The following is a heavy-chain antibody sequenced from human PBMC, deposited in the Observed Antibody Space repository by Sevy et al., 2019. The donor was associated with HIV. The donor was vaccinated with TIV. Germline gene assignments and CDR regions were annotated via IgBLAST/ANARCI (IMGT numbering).Heavy chain of an antibody. CDR3: ARDHVKDGDLGDYYYFAMDV. D-gene: IGHD2-21*01. J-gene: IGHJ6*02. V-gene: IGHV3-11*01. CDR2: ISGSDGTI. CDR1: GFTFSDYY. Sequence: GGSLRLSCAASGFTFSDYYMSWIRQAPGKGLEWVSYISGSDGTIYYADSVKGRFTISRDNAKNSLYLQMNSLRAEDTAVYYCARDHVKDGDLGDYYYFAMDVWGLGTTVTVSS.